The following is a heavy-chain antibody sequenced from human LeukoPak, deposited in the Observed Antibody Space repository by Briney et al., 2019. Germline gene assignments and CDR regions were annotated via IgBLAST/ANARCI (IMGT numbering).Heavy chain of an antibody. CDR1: GFTFSSYA. V-gene: IGHV3-23*01. J-gene: IGHJ4*02. D-gene: IGHD6-6*01. CDR3: ARDSSSVGEIDY. Sequence: GGSLRLSCAASGFTFSSYAMSWVRQAPGKGLEWVSAISGSGGSTYYADSVKGRFTISRDNSKNTLYLQMNSLRAEDTAVYYCARDSSSVGEIDYWGQGTLVTVSS. CDR2: ISGSGGST.